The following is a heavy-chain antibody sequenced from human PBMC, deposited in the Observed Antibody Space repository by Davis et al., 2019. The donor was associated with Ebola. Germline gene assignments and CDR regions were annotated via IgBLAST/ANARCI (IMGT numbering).Heavy chain of an antibody. D-gene: IGHD3-10*01. CDR2: ISSSGSTI. Sequence: GGSLRLSCAASGFTFSSYWMSWIRQAPGKGLEWVSYISSSGSTIYYADSVKGRFTISRDNAKNSLYLQMNSLRAEDTAVYYCAKVYYGSGSPPPVEDVWGQGTTVTVSS. J-gene: IGHJ6*02. CDR1: GFTFSSYW. CDR3: AKVYYGSGSPPPVEDV. V-gene: IGHV3-11*01.